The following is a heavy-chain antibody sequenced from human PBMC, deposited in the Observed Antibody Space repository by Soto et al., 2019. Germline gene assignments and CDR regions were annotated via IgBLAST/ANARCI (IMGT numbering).Heavy chain of an antibody. J-gene: IGHJ6*02. D-gene: IGHD6-6*01. CDR1: GFTVSSNY. V-gene: IGHV3-53*01. Sequence: GGSLRLSCAASGFTVSSNYMSWVRQAPGKGLEWVSVIYSGGSTYYADSVKGRFTISRDNSKNTLYLQMNSLRAEDTAVYYCAREGRLFTAARRSDYYGMDVWGQGTTVTVSS. CDR2: IYSGGST. CDR3: AREGRLFTAARRSDYYGMDV.